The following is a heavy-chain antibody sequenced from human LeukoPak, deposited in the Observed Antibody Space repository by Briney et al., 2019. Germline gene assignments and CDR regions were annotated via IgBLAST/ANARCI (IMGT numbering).Heavy chain of an antibody. V-gene: IGHV3-30*02. D-gene: IGHD6-6*01. Sequence: GSLRLSCAASGFTFSSYGMHWVRQAPGKGLEWVAFIRFTISRDNSKNTLYLQMNSLRAEDTAVYYCAKDTYSSSSVIDYWGQGTLVTVSS. CDR3: AKDTYSSSSVIDY. J-gene: IGHJ4*02. CDR1: GFTFSSYG.